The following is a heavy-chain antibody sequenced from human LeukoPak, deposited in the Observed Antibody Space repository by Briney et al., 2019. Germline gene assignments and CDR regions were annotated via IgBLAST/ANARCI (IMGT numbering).Heavy chain of an antibody. D-gene: IGHD2-2*01. Sequence: ASVKVSCKASGYTFTGYDMHWVRQAPGQGLEWMGWINPNSGGTNYAQKFQGRVTMTRDTSISTAYMELSRLRSDDTAVYYCARVLEALGYCSSTSCQGFDYWGQGTLVTVSS. CDR3: ARVLEALGYCSSTSCQGFDY. V-gene: IGHV1-2*02. CDR1: GYTFTGYD. CDR2: INPNSGGT. J-gene: IGHJ4*02.